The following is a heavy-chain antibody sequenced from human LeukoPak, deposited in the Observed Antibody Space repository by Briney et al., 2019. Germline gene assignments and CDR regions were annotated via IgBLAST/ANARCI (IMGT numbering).Heavy chain of an antibody. CDR3: ARDYCSSTSCFPDV. CDR2: INSDGSTT. CDR1: GFTFGNYW. Sequence: GGSLRLSCAASGFTFGNYWMHWVRQAPGKGLVWVSRINSDGSTTSYADSVKGRFTISRDNAKNTLYLQMNRLRAEDTAVYYCARDYCSSTSCFPDVWGKGTTVTVSS. V-gene: IGHV3-74*01. D-gene: IGHD2-2*01. J-gene: IGHJ6*04.